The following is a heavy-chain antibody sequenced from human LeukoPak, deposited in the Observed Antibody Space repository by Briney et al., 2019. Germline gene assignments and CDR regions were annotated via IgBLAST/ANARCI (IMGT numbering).Heavy chain of an antibody. CDR3: TRDLLFVVTAIHDAFDI. CDR1: GFTFSDYD. CDR2: IRSSGSSI. J-gene: IGHJ3*02. Sequence: PGGSLRLSCAASGFTFSDYDMSWVRQAPGKGLEWISSIRSSGSSIYYADSVKGRFTISRDNSQNSLNLHMNSLRAEDTAVYYCTRDLLFVVTAIHDAFDIWGQGTMVTVSS. V-gene: IGHV3-11*01. D-gene: IGHD2-21*02.